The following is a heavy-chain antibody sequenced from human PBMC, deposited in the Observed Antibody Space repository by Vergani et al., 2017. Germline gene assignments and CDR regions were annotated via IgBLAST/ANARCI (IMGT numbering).Heavy chain of an antibody. D-gene: IGHD6-13*01. CDR1: GFTFSSYA. Sequence: EVQLLESGGGLVQPGGSLRLSCAASGFTFSSYAMSWVRQAPGKGLEWVSAISGSGGSTYYADSVQGRFTLSRDNAKNTLYLQMNSLRAEDTAVYYCAKVIRSAEKFSSSWYNYWGQGTLVTVSS. V-gene: IGHV3-23*01. CDR2: ISGSGGST. CDR3: AKVIRSAEKFSSSWYNY. J-gene: IGHJ4*02.